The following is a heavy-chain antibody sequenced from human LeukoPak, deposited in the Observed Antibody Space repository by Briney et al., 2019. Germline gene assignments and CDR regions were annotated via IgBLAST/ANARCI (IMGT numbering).Heavy chain of an antibody. J-gene: IGHJ4*02. CDR3: AKGREMATITDFDY. D-gene: IGHD5-24*01. CDR2: LSGTTGST. V-gene: IGHV3-23*01. Sequence: GGSLRLSCAASGFTFSSYAMSWVRQAPGKGLEWVSGLSGTTGSTYYADSVKGRFTISRDNSENMLYLQMNSLGAEDTALYYCAKGREMATITDFDYWGQGTLVTVSS. CDR1: GFTFSSYA.